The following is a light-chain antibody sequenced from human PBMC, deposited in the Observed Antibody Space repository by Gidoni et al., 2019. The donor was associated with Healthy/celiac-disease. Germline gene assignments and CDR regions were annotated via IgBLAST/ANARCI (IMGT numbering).Light chain of an antibody. CDR1: QSIFYSSYNKNY. J-gene: IGKJ4*01. V-gene: IGKV4-1*01. Sequence: DILITQSPDSLAGSLGERATINCKSSQSIFYSSYNKNYLAWYQQKLGQPPKLLIYWASTRESGVPDRFGGSGSGTDFTRTISSLQAEDVAVYYCQQYYSTPLTFGGGTKVEIK. CDR3: QQYYSTPLT. CDR2: WAS.